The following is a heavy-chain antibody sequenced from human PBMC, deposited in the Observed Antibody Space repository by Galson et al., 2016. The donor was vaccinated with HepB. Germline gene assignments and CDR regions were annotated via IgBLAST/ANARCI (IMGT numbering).Heavy chain of an antibody. CDR3: ARGFDGGSNSWYH. CDR1: GYSFTNYW. CDR2: IYPGDSDT. V-gene: IGHV5-51*01. Sequence: QSGAEVKKPGESLKISCKGSGYSFTNYWIGWVRQMPGKGLEWMGIIYPGDSDTRSSPSFQGQVSISADKSIRTVYLQWRSLKASDSAMYYCARGFDGGSNSWYHWGQGTLVTVSS. D-gene: IGHD6-13*01. J-gene: IGHJ5*02.